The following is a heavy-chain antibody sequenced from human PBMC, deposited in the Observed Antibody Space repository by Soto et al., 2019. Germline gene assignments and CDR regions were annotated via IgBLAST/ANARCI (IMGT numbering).Heavy chain of an antibody. Sequence: QVQLVQSGAEEKKPGASVKVSCKASGYTFSSFVMHWVRQAPGQSLEWMGWINVGNGNTKYSQKFQGRVTDSRDTPASRVYKELSSLRSEDTAVYHCARGGNTGYDGMDVWGQGTTVTVSS. CDR3: ARGGNTGYDGMDV. CDR2: INVGNGNT. D-gene: IGHD1-26*01. J-gene: IGHJ6*02. CDR1: GYTFSSFV. V-gene: IGHV1-3*05.